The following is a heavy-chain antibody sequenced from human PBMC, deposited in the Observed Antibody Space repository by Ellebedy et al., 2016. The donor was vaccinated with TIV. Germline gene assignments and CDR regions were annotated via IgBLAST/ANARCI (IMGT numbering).Heavy chain of an antibody. Sequence: PGGSLRLSCAASEFIFSNHRMNWVRQAPGKGLEWVAHIIPDGSAESYVDSVTGRFTISRDNAKRSLFLQMNSLRVDDTAVYYCVTWGKSYGRWGQGRLVTSSS. CDR3: VTWGKSYGR. CDR2: IIPDGSAE. CDR1: EFIFSNHR. J-gene: IGHJ4*02. D-gene: IGHD3-16*01. V-gene: IGHV3-7*03.